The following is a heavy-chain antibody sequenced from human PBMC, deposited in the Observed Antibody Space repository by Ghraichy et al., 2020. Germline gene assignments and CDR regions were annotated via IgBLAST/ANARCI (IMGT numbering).Heavy chain of an antibody. CDR1: GFTFSSYA. J-gene: IGHJ2*01. CDR2: TSGGGGST. V-gene: IGHV3-23*01. Sequence: GETLNISCAASGFTFSSYAMTWVRQAPGKGLEWVSATSGGGGSTYYADSVKGRFTISRDNSKNTLYLQMNSLRAEDTAVYSCAKVVSWRYCDLWGRGTLVTVSS. D-gene: IGHD5/OR15-5a*01. CDR3: AKVVSWRYCDL.